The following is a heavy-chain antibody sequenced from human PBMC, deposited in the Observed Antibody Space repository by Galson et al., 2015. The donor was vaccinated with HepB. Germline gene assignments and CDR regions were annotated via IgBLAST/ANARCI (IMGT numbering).Heavy chain of an antibody. CDR2: ISSSGAVI. D-gene: IGHD6-13*01. V-gene: IGHV3-23*01. Sequence: SLRLSCAASQFTFSSYAMSWVRQAPGKGLEWVSVISSSGAVIYYADSVRGRFTISRDNSKKTLYLQMTSLCAEDTALYYCAKAAGYYSYYGLDVWGQGTTVTVSS. CDR3: AKAAGYYSYYGLDV. CDR1: QFTFSSYA. J-gene: IGHJ6*02.